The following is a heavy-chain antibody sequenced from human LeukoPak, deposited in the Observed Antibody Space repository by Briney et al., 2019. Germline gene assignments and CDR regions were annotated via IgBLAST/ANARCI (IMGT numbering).Heavy chain of an antibody. CDR1: GFTFSSYA. Sequence: GGSLRLSCAASGFTFSSYAMHWVRQAPGKGLEWVAVISYDGSNKYYADSVKGRFTISRDNSKNTLYLQMNSLRAEDTAVYYCAKDTMVRGVIIRDFDYWGQGTLVTVSS. CDR2: ISYDGSNK. V-gene: IGHV3-30-3*01. J-gene: IGHJ4*02. CDR3: AKDTMVRGVIIRDFDY. D-gene: IGHD3-10*01.